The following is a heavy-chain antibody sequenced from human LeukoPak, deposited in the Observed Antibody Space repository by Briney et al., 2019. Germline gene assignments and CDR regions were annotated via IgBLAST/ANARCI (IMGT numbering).Heavy chain of an antibody. D-gene: IGHD6-6*01. CDR3: ARAPFEYSSSSYCFDY. J-gene: IGHJ4*02. CDR1: GGTFSSYA. CDR2: IIPIFGTA. Sequence: SVTVSCKASGGTFSSYAISWVRQAPGQGLEWMGGIIPIFGTANYAQKFQGRVTITADESTSTAYMELSSLRSEDTAVYYCARAPFEYSSSSYCFDYWGQGTLVTVSS. V-gene: IGHV1-69*13.